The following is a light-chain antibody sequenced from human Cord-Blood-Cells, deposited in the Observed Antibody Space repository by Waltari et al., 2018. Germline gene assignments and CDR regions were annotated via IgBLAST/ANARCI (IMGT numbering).Light chain of an antibody. CDR1: SSDVGGYNY. V-gene: IGLV2-14*01. Sequence: QSALTQPASVSGSPGQSITISCTGTSSDVGGYNYVSWYQQHPGKAPKLMIYDVSNRPSGVSNLFPGSKSGNTASLTISGLQAEDEADYYCSSYTSSSTLVFGGGTKLTVL. CDR3: SSYTSSSTLV. CDR2: DVS. J-gene: IGLJ2*01.